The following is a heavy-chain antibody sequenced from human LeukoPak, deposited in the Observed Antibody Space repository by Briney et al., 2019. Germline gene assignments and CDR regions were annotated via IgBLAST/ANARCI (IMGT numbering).Heavy chain of an antibody. CDR1: GFTFSSYA. J-gene: IGHJ4*02. D-gene: IGHD2-15*01. V-gene: IGHV3-23*01. CDR3: AREDIVVVVAATHFPVLRY. CDR2: ISGSAGST. Sequence: PGGSLRLSCAASGFTFSSYAMHWVRQAPGKGLEWVSTISGSAGSTDYADSVKGRFTISRDNSKNTLYLQMNSLRAEDTAVYYCAREDIVVVVAATHFPVLRYWGQGTLVTVSS.